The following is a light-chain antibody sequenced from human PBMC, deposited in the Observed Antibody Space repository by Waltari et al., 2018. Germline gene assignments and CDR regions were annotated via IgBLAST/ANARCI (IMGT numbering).Light chain of an antibody. V-gene: IGLV4-69*01. J-gene: IGLJ6*01. CDR3: QTWTNGIHV. CDR1: SRHSNYA. CDR2: LNSVGSH. Sequence: QPVLTQSPSASASLGASFKPTCTLSSRHSNYAIALHQEQQGKGPRYLMRLNSVGSHTKGDGIPDRFSGSSSGAERYLTISNLQSEDEADYYCQTWTNGIHVFGSGTKLTVL.